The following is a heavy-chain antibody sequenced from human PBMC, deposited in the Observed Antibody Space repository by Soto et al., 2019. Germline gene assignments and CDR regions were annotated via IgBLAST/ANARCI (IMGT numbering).Heavy chain of an antibody. J-gene: IGHJ6*02. D-gene: IGHD3-10*01. V-gene: IGHV3-23*01. Sequence: PGWSLRLSCAASGFTFSSFAMTWVRQAPGKGLEWVSGISDSDGNTYYADSLKGRFTISRDNSKNTLFLQMSSLRAEDTAVYYCAKVTIGGSYYYGMVGWCQGNTVTV. CDR1: GFTFSSFA. CDR3: AKVTIGGSYYYGMVG. CDR2: ISDSDGNT.